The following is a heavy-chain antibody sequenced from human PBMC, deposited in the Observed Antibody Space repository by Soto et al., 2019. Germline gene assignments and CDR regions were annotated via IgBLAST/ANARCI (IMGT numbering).Heavy chain of an antibody. D-gene: IGHD3-3*01. CDR2: INHSGST. J-gene: IGHJ6*03. Sequence: PSETLSLTCAVYGGSFSGYYWRWIRQPPGKGLEWIGEINHSGSTNYNPSLKSRVTISVDTSKNQFSLKLSSVTAADTAVYYCARGGPSDFLSCYANYYYYMYVCGQGTTVTVSS. CDR3: ARGGPSDFLSCYANYYYYMYV. V-gene: IGHV4-34*01. CDR1: GGSFSGYY.